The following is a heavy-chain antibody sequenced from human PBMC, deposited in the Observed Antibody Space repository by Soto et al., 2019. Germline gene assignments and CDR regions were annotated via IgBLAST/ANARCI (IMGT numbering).Heavy chain of an antibody. CDR2: IYYSGST. CDR1: GGSISSYY. J-gene: IGHJ6*02. Sequence: LPETLSLTCTVSGGSISSYYWIWIRQPPGKGLEWIGYIYYSGSTNYNPSLKSRVTISVDTSKNQFSLKLSSVTAADTAVYYCARDTYCGGDCYSDYGMDVWGQGTTVTVSS. CDR3: ARDTYCGGDCYSDYGMDV. V-gene: IGHV4-59*01. D-gene: IGHD2-21*02.